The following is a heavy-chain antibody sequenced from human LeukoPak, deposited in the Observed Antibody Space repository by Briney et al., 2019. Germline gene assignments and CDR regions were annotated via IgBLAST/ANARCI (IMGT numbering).Heavy chain of an antibody. Sequence: GGSLRLSCAASGFTFSGYGMHWVRQAPGKGLVWVSRINSDGSSTSYADSVKGRFTISRDNAKNTLYLQMNSLRAEDTAVYYCARTGDYGDYYYYGMDVWGQGTTVTVSS. V-gene: IGHV3-74*01. D-gene: IGHD4-17*01. CDR3: ARTGDYGDYYYYGMDV. CDR1: GFTFSGYG. CDR2: INSDGSST. J-gene: IGHJ6*02.